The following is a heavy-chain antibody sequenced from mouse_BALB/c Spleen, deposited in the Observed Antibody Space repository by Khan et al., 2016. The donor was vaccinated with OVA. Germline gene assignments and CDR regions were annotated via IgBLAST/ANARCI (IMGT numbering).Heavy chain of an antibody. CDR2: IAPGSGST. Sequence: DLVMPGAAVTLSCKASGYTFTSYWINWIKQRPGQGLEWIGRIAPGSGSTSSNDMFKGKATLTVDASSSTAYIQLSSLSSEDSAVYFGARSNYYGRGRYAMDYWGQGTSVTVSS. CDR3: ARSNYYGRGRYAMDY. V-gene: IGHV1S41*01. CDR1: GYTFTSYW. D-gene: IGHD1-1*01. J-gene: IGHJ4*01.